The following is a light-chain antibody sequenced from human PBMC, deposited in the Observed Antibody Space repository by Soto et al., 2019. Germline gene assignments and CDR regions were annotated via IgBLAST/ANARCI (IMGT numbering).Light chain of an antibody. CDR3: GTWDTSLSAVV. CDR2: DNN. Sequence: HSVLTQPPSVSAAPGQKVTISCSGSSSNIGNNYVSWYQHLPGTAPKLLIYDNNERPSGIPDRFSGSKSGTSATLGITGLQTGDEADYYCGTWDTSLSAVVFGGGTKLTVL. CDR1: SSNIGNNY. V-gene: IGLV1-51*01. J-gene: IGLJ2*01.